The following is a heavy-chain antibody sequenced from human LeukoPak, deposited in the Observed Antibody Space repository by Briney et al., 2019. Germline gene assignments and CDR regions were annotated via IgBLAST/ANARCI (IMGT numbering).Heavy chain of an antibody. D-gene: IGHD3-10*01. Sequence: PGGSLRLSCAASGFTFSTYWMDWVRQVPGKGPEWVANIKQDGIEKYFLGSVKGRFAIFRDNAKNLLYLQMTSLRVEDTAVYYCAREGMVRGVPDAFDLWGQGTMVTVSS. CDR1: GFTFSTYW. CDR2: IKQDGIEK. V-gene: IGHV3-7*01. CDR3: AREGMVRGVPDAFDL. J-gene: IGHJ3*01.